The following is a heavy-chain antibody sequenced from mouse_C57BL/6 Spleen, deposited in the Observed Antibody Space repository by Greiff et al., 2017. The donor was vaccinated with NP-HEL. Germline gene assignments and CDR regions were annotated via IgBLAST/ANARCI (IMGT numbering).Heavy chain of an antibody. CDR2: IYPGSGNT. CDR1: GYTFTDYY. J-gene: IGHJ2*01. CDR3: ARVNYGSSYGGYFDY. V-gene: IGHV1-76*01. D-gene: IGHD1-1*01. Sequence: QVQLQQSGAELVRPGASVKLSCKASGYTFTDYYINWVKQRPGQGLEWIARIYPGSGNTYYNEKFKGKATLTAEKSSSTAYMQLSSLTSEDSAVYFCARVNYGSSYGGYFDYWGQGTTLTVSS.